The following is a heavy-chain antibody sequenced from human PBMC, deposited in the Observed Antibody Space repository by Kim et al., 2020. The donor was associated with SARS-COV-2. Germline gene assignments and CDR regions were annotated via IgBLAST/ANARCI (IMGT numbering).Heavy chain of an antibody. J-gene: IGHJ5*02. D-gene: IGHD5-18*01. V-gene: IGHV3-66*01. CDR2: IYSGGST. CDR1: GFTVSSNY. Sequence: GGSLRLSCAASGFTVSSNYMSWVRQAPGKGLEWVSVIYSGGSTYYADSVKGRFTISRDNSKNTLYLQMNSLRAEDTAVYYCAREGGGYSYGWWFDPWGQGTLVTVSS. CDR3: AREGGGYSYGWWFDP.